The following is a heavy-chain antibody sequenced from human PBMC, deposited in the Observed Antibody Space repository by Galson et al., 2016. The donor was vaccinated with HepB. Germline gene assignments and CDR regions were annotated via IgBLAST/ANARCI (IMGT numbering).Heavy chain of an antibody. V-gene: IGHV4-39*01. CDR3: ARHRGYNYGHIDY. Sequence: ETLSLTCTVSGGSISTIGYYWGWVRQPPGKGLEWIGSIYYNGGVYYCPSLRGRVTISVDTSRNQFSLKLSSVTATDTAVYYCARHRGYNYGHIDYWGQGTLATVSS. J-gene: IGHJ4*02. D-gene: IGHD5-18*01. CDR1: GGSISTIGYY. CDR2: IYYNGGV.